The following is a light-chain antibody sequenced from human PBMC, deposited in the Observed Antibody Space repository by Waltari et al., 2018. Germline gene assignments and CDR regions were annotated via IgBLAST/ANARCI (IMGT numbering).Light chain of an antibody. CDR1: QSDMTY. Sequence: EIVFTQSPATLSLSPGERATLSCRASQSDMTYLAWYQQRPGQSPRLLIYEASNRAPGIPARFSGSGSGTDFTLTISSLQSEDSAVYYCQQYSEWPPMDSFGQGTILEIK. V-gene: IGKV3-11*01. CDR3: QQYSEWPPMDS. J-gene: IGKJ2*03. CDR2: EAS.